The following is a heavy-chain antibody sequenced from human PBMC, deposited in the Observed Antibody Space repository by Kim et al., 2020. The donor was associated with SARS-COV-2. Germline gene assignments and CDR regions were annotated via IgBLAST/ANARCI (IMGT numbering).Heavy chain of an antibody. CDR2: INAGSGNT. V-gene: IGHV1-3*01. CDR1: GYTFSNYA. D-gene: IGHD3-3*01. CDR3: ASGGAVLRFLEWLSSYFDY. J-gene: IGHJ4*02. Sequence: ASVKVSCKASGYTFSNYAMHWVRQAPGQRLEWMGWINAGSGNTEYSQKFQGRLIITRDTSARTAYMELSSLRSEDTAVYYCASGGAVLRFLEWLSSYFDYWGQGTLVTVSS.